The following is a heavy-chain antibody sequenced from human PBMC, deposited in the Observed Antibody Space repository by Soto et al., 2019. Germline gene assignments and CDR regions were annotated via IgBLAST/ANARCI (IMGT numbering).Heavy chain of an antibody. Sequence: QVQLVESGGGVVQPGRSLRLSCAASGFTFSSYGMHWVRQAPGKGLEGVAVISYDGSNKYYADSVKGRFTISRDNSKNTLYLPMNSLRAEDTAVYYCAKIPTGVAVAGTAFDIWGQGTMVTVSS. CDR2: ISYDGSNK. D-gene: IGHD6-19*01. J-gene: IGHJ3*02. V-gene: IGHV3-30*18. CDR1: GFTFSSYG. CDR3: AKIPTGVAVAGTAFDI.